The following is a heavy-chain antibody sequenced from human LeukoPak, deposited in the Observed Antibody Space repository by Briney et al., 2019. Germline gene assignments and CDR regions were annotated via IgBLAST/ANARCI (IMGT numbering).Heavy chain of an antibody. CDR2: IKQDGSEK. CDR1: GFILSDYW. V-gene: IGHV3-7*04. CDR3: ARDLSSLAPSFDN. D-gene: IGHD6-19*01. J-gene: IGHJ4*02. Sequence: GGSLRLSCAASGFILSDYWMGWVRQAPGRGLEWVANIKQDGSEKYYVDSVKGRLTISRDNAKNSVYLQMNSLRAEDTAVYYCARDLSSLAPSFDNWGQGTLVTVSS.